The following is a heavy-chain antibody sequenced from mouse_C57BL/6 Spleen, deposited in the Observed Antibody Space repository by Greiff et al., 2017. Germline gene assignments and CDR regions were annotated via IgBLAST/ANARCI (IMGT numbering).Heavy chain of an antibody. CDR3: SRYYDYDEGYYFDY. V-gene: IGHV14-3*01. Sequence: EVQLQQSVAELVRPGASVKLSCTASGFNIKNTYMHWVKQRPEQGLEWMGRIDPANGNNKYAPKFQGKATITEDTSSNTAYLQLSSLTSEDTAIYYGSRYYDYDEGYYFDYWGQGTTLTVSS. CDR2: IDPANGNN. D-gene: IGHD2-4*01. CDR1: GFNIKNTY. J-gene: IGHJ2*01.